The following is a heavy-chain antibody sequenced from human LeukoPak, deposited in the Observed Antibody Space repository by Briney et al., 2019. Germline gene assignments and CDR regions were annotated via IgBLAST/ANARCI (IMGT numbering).Heavy chain of an antibody. CDR1: GVTFRAYW. V-gene: IGHV3-74*01. CDR3: VRDGAPCRVTPCYPPFYS. J-gene: IGHJ5*02. Sequence: PGGSLRLTCAASGVTFRAYWMHWVRQAPGKGLVWVSRISGDGSSANYADSVKGGFTISRENAKNTLYLQMNSLRDEDTALYYCVRDGAPCRVTPCYPPFYSWGRGTLVSVSS. D-gene: IGHD2-15*01. CDR2: ISGDGSSA.